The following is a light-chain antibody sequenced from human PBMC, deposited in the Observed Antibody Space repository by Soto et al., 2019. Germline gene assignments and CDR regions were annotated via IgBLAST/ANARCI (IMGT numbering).Light chain of an antibody. CDR2: SNN. Sequence: HSVLNPPPPASWTPGRGVALSFFGRNSNIGSNTVNWYQQLPGTAPKLLIYSNNQRPSGVPDRFSGSKSGTSASLAISGLQSEDEADYYCAAWDDSLNGYVFGTGTKVTVL. V-gene: IGLV1-44*01. CDR3: AAWDDSLNGYV. J-gene: IGLJ1*01. CDR1: NSNIGSNT.